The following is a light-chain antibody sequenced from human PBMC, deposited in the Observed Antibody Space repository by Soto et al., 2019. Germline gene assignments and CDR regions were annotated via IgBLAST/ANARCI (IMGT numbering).Light chain of an antibody. V-gene: IGKV3-15*01. J-gene: IGKJ1*01. CDR2: DAS. Sequence: EMLMTQSPATLSVSPGERVSLSFCASQSVTNKLAWYQQRPGQPPRLLLYDASTRATGVPATFSGSGSGTDFTLTISSLQSEDLGVYYCLQYHYWPWTFGQGTKVDIK. CDR1: QSVTNK. CDR3: LQYHYWPWT.